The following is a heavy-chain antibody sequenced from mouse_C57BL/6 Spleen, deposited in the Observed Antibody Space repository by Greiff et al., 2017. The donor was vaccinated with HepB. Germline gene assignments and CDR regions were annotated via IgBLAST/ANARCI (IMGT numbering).Heavy chain of an antibody. J-gene: IGHJ1*03. CDR3: ARRDYDYDDNWYFDV. D-gene: IGHD2-4*01. V-gene: IGHV1-52*01. Sequence: VQLQQSGAELVRPGSSVKLSCKASGYTFTSYWMHWVKQRPIQGLEWIGNIDPSDSETHYNQKFKDKATLTVDKSSSTAYMQLSSLTSEDSAVYYCARRDYDYDDNWYFDVWGTGTTVTVSS. CDR1: GYTFTSYW. CDR2: IDPSDSET.